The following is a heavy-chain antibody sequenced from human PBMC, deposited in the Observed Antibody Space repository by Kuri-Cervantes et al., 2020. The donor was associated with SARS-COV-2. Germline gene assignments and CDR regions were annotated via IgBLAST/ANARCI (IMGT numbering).Heavy chain of an antibody. CDR3: ARDPKRSSSWYAEGLHFDY. V-gene: IGHV1-2*02. CDR2: INPNSGGT. CDR1: GATFSTYG. D-gene: IGHD6-13*01. Sequence: ASVKVSCKASGATFSTYGFSWVRQAPGQGLEWMGWINPNSGGTNYAQKFQGRVTMTRDTSISTAYMELSRLRSDDTAVYYCARDPKRSSSWYAEGLHFDYWGQGTLVTVSS. J-gene: IGHJ4*02.